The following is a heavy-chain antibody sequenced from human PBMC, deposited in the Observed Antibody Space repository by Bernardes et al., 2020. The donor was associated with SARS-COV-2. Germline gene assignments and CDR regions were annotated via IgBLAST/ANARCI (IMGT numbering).Heavy chain of an antibody. J-gene: IGHJ6*02. V-gene: IGHV1-2*02. CDR1: GYTFTGYY. CDR3: ALPPTNYDRYGMDV. D-gene: IGHD3-22*01. CDR2: INPNSGGT. Sequence: SVKVSCKASGYTFTGYYIHWVRQAPGQGLEWMGWINPNSGGTNYAQKFQGRVTMTRDTSISTAYMDLSGLRSDDTAVYYCALPPTNYDRYGMDVWGQGTTVTVSS.